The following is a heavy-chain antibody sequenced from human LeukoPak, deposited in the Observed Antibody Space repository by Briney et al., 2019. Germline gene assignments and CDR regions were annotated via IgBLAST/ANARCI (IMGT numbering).Heavy chain of an antibody. CDR3: AKDWSITT. J-gene: IGHJ5*02. Sequence: GGSLRLSCVASGFTFSTYTMNWVRQAPGKGLEWVSSISSSSFFISYADSVKGRFTISRDNSKNTLYLQMDSLRVEDTAIYYCAKDWSITTWGQGTLVTVSS. V-gene: IGHV3-21*04. CDR1: GFTFSTYT. D-gene: IGHD5-12*01. CDR2: ISSSSFFI.